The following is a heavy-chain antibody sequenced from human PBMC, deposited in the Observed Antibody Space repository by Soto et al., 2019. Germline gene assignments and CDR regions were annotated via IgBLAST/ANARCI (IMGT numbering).Heavy chain of an antibody. V-gene: IGHV4-34*01. CDR1: GGSFSGYY. D-gene: IGHD1-26*01. CDR3: ARDKRGGSYSVDYYYGMDV. CDR2: INHSGST. Sequence: SETLSLTCAVYGGSFSGYYWSWIRQPPGKGLEWIGEINHSGSTNYNPSLKSRVTISVDTSKNQFSLKLSSVTAADTAVYYCARDKRGGSYSVDYYYGMDVWGQGTTVTVSS. J-gene: IGHJ6*02.